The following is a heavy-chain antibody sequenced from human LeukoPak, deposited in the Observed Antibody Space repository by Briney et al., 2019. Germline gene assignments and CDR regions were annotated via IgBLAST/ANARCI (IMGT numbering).Heavy chain of an antibody. Sequence: PSETLSLTCAVYGGSFSGYYWSWIRQPPGKGLEWIGEINHSGSTNYNPSLKSRVTISVDTSKNQFSLKLSSVTAADTAVYYCARDHYYDSSGYYRFDYWGQGTLVTVSS. V-gene: IGHV4-34*01. CDR3: ARDHYYDSSGYYRFDY. CDR1: GGSFSGYY. D-gene: IGHD3-22*01. J-gene: IGHJ4*02. CDR2: INHSGST.